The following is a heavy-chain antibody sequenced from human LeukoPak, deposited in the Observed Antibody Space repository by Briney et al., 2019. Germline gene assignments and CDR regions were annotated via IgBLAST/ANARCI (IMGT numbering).Heavy chain of an antibody. Sequence: ASVKVSCKASGYTFTGYYMHWVRQAPGQGLEWMGWINPNSGGTNYAQKFQGRVTMTRDTSISTAYMELSSLRSEDTAVYYCARNSGYDSSGYYSFDYWGQGTLVTVSS. CDR2: INPNSGGT. V-gene: IGHV1-2*02. D-gene: IGHD3-22*01. J-gene: IGHJ4*02. CDR1: GYTFTGYY. CDR3: ARNSGYDSSGYYSFDY.